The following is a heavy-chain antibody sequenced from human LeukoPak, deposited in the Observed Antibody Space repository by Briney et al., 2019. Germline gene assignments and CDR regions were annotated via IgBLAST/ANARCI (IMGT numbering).Heavy chain of an antibody. CDR1: GYTFTIYD. CDR2: MNPNSGNT. CDR3: ARGLRKRDPPIKNSRHYCYYYMAV. D-gene: IGHD5-12*01. V-gene: IGHV1-8*03. Sequence: ASVKVSFKASGYTFTIYDINWVRHATGQGLEWMGWMNPNSGNTGYAQKFQGRVTITRNTSISTAYMELSSLRSEDTAVYYCARGLRKRDPPIKNSRHYCYYYMAVWGKGTTVTVSS. J-gene: IGHJ6*03.